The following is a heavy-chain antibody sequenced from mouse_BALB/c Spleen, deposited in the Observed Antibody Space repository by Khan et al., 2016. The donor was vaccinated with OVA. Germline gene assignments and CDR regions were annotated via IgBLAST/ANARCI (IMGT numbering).Heavy chain of an antibody. CDR1: GYTFTNYG. J-gene: IGHJ1*01. CDR3: ASGYGSFDY. Sequence: QIQLVQSGPELVKPGETVKISCKASGYTFTNYGMHWVKQAPGKGLEWMGRIYTYTGDPKYADDFKGRFALSLDTSASTAYLQINSLKYEDMVTYCVASGYGSFDYWGEGTTVTVSS. CDR2: IYTYTGDP. V-gene: IGHV9-1*02.